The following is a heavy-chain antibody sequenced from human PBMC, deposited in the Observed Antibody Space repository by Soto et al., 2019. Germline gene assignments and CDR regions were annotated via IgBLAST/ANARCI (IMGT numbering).Heavy chain of an antibody. J-gene: IGHJ6*02. CDR1: GFTFSNAW. CDR2: IKSKTDGGTT. V-gene: IGHV3-15*01. CDR3: TTGRYDCWSGYYYGMGV. D-gene: IGHD3-3*01. Sequence: GGSLRLSCAASGFTFSNAWMSWVRQAPGKGLEWVGRIKSKTDGGTTDYAAPVKGRFTISRDDSKNTLYLQMNSLKTEDTAVYYCTTGRYDCWSGYYYGMGVWGQGTTVTVSS.